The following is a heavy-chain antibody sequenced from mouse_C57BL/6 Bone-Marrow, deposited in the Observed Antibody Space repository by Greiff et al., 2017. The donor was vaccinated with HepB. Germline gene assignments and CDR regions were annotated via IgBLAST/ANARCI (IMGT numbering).Heavy chain of an antibody. J-gene: IGHJ3*01. Sequence: VQLQQSGAELVRPGASVKLSCTASGFNIKDYYMHWVKQRPEQGLEWIGRIDPEDGDTEYAPKFQGKATMTADTSSNTAYLQLSSLTSEDTAVYYCTGGYGSSKGFAYWGQGTLVTVSA. CDR1: GFNIKDYY. CDR3: TGGYGSSKGFAY. CDR2: IDPEDGDT. D-gene: IGHD1-1*01. V-gene: IGHV14-1*01.